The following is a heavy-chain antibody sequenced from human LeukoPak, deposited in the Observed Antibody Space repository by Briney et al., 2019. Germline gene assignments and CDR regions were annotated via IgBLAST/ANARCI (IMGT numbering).Heavy chain of an antibody. D-gene: IGHD3-22*01. Sequence: GRSLRLSCAASGFTFSSYWMHWVRQAPGKGLVWVSRINSDGSSTSYADSVKGRFTISRDNAKNTLYLQMNSLRAEDTAVYYCARDPAYYDSSGLTDYWGQGTLVTVSS. V-gene: IGHV3-74*01. CDR1: GFTFSSYW. J-gene: IGHJ4*02. CDR3: ARDPAYYDSSGLTDY. CDR2: INSDGSST.